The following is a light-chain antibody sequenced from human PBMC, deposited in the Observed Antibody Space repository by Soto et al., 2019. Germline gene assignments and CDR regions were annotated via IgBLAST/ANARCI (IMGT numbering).Light chain of an antibody. CDR2: DDN. Sequence: TQPPSVSAAPGQKVTISCSGGSSNIGNNYVSWYQQLPGTAPKLLIFDDNKRPSGIPDRFSGSKSGTSATLGITELQTGDEADYYCGTWDSSLTAGVFGGGTKVTVL. V-gene: IGLV1-51*01. CDR1: SSNIGNNY. J-gene: IGLJ2*01. CDR3: GTWDSSLTAGV.